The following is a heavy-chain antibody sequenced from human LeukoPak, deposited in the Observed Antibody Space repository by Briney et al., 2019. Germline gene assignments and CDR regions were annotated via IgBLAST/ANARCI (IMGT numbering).Heavy chain of an antibody. Sequence: SVKVSCKASGGTFSSYAISWVRQAPGQGLEWMGRIIPILGIANYAQKFQGRVTITADKSTSTAYMELSSLRSEDTAVYYCASDGTTVTTRVEFDPWGQGTLVTVSS. J-gene: IGHJ5*02. CDR2: IIPILGIA. V-gene: IGHV1-69*04. CDR1: GGTFSSYA. CDR3: ASDGTTVTTRVEFDP. D-gene: IGHD4-17*01.